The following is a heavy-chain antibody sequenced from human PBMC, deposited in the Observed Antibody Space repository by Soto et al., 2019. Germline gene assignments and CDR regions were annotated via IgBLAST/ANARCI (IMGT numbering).Heavy chain of an antibody. J-gene: IGHJ5*02. CDR3: AHFYSGYSYGYNWFDP. CDR2: IYWNDDK. D-gene: IGHD5-18*01. Sequence: SGPTLVNPTQTLTLTCTFSGFSLSTSGVGVGWIRQPPGKALEWLALIYWNDDKRYSPSLKSRLTITKDTSKNQVVLTMTNMDPVDTATYYCAHFYSGYSYGYNWFDPWGQGTLVTVSS. V-gene: IGHV2-5*01. CDR1: GFSLSTSGVG.